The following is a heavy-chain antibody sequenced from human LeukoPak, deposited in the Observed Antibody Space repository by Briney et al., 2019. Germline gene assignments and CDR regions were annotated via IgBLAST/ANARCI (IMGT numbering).Heavy chain of an antibody. J-gene: IGHJ4*02. V-gene: IGHV1-2*02. Sequence: ASVKVSCKASGYTFTGYYIHYIRQAPGQGLEWMGWINPYTGGTNYAQKFQGRVTMTRATSISTAYMDLSRLRSDDTAVYYCARPYCSGGSCHGYFDYWGQGTLVTVSS. CDR3: ARPYCSGGSCHGYFDY. CDR2: INPYTGGT. CDR1: GYTFTGYY. D-gene: IGHD2-15*01.